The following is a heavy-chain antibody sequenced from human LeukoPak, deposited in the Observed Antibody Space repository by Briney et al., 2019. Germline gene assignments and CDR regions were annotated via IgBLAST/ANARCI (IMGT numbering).Heavy chain of an antibody. CDR1: GYTFTDYF. D-gene: IGHD3-22*01. J-gene: IGHJ4*02. Sequence: ASVTVSCNASGYTFTDYFIHWVRQAPGQGLEWMGWINPTSGGTNYAQKFQAWVTMTRDTSISTAYMELNRLRSDDTAVYYCARGVSPYYYDSSGYYGPDYWGQGTLVTVSS. V-gene: IGHV1-2*04. CDR2: INPTSGGT. CDR3: ARGVSPYYYDSSGYYGPDY.